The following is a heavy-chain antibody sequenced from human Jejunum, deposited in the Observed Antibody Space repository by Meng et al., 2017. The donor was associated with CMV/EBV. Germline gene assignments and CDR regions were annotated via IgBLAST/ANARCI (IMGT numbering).Heavy chain of an antibody. J-gene: IGHJ4*02. CDR1: GYTFTPYG. CDR3: VRDFWSDFYAY. D-gene: IGHD3-3*01. V-gene: IGHV1-18*01. CDR2: SSTSNGNT. Sequence: QVQLVQVGAEVKKHGASVKVSCKISGYTFTPYGISWVRQAPGQGLEWVGWSSTSNGNTHYAQKVQDRVTMTTDTSTSTAYMELRSLTSDDTAVYYCVRDFWSDFYAYWGQGTLVTVS.